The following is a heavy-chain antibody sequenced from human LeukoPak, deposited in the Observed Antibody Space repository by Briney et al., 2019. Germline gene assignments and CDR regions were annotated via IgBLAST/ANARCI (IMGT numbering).Heavy chain of an antibody. V-gene: IGHV3-30*04. CDR2: ISFDGSNK. D-gene: IGHD3-22*01. CDR1: GFTFSTYA. Sequence: GGSLRLSCAASGFTFSTYAMHWVRQAPGKGLEWVAVISFDGSNKYYADSVKGRFTISRDSSKNTLYLQMNSLRAEDTAVYYCARAQGDYYDSPIRSWTEYFQHWGQGTLVTVSS. J-gene: IGHJ1*01. CDR3: ARAQGDYYDSPIRSWTEYFQH.